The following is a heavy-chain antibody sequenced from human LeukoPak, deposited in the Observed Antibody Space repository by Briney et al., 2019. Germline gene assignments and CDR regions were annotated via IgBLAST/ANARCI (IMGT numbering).Heavy chain of an antibody. J-gene: IGHJ6*02. Sequence: PSETLSLTCTVSGGSISNYNWSWIRQPPGKGLEWIGYIYYSGSTSYNPSLKSRVTISIDTSKKQFSLKLSSVTAADTAVYYCARDRKGYCSSTSCYRYYGMDVWGQGTTVTVSS. D-gene: IGHD2-2*01. CDR3: ARDRKGYCSSTSCYRYYGMDV. CDR1: GGSISNYN. CDR2: IYYSGST. V-gene: IGHV4-59*01.